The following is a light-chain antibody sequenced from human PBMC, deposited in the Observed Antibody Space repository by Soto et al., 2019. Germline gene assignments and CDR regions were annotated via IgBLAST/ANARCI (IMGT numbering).Light chain of an antibody. Sequence: DIQMTQSPSTLSASVGDRVTITCRASQSISGSLAWYQQKPGKAAKLLIYDASNLKSGVQSRCSGSGSRTEYPLTIRSLQPDDAVSYYCQHDNGYWTFGQGTRVEIK. V-gene: IGKV1-5*03. CDR2: DAS. J-gene: IGKJ1*01. CDR1: QSISGS. CDR3: QHDNGYWT.